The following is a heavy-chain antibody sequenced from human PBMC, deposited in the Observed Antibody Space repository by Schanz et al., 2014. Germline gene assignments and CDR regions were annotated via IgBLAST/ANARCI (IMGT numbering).Heavy chain of an antibody. Sequence: EVQLLESGGGLVQPGGSLRLSCEASGFSFGNYGMSWVRQAPGKGLEYVSSISSKGDMTFYGNSVKGRFTISRDNSKNTLYLQLGSLSAEDTAVYFCARDNRYYLFDYWGQGALVTVSS. D-gene: IGHD3-16*02. CDR1: GFSFGNYG. V-gene: IGHV3-64*01. J-gene: IGHJ4*02. CDR2: ISSKGDMT. CDR3: ARDNRYYLFDY.